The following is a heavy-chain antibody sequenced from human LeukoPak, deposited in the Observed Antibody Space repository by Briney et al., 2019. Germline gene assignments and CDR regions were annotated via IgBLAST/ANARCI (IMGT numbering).Heavy chain of an antibody. J-gene: IGHJ6*02. CDR1: GYTFTSYG. Sequence: ASVKVSCKASGYTFTSYGISWVRQAPGQGLEWMGWISAYNGNTNYAQKLQGRVTMTTDTSTSTAYMELRSLRSDDTAVYYCARDGGVEEYYYGSGSPISGRYGMDVWGQGTTVTVSS. CDR2: ISAYNGNT. V-gene: IGHV1-18*01. CDR3: ARDGGVEEYYYGSGSPISGRYGMDV. D-gene: IGHD3-10*01.